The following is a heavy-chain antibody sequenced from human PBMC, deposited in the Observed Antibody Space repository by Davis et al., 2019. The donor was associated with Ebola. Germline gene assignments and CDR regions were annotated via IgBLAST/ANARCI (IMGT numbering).Heavy chain of an antibody. CDR3: ARHFNKMVLRLDY. D-gene: IGHD4/OR15-4a*01. CDR2: IYYSGST. CDR1: GGSIRSSSYY. V-gene: IGHV4-39*01. J-gene: IGHJ4*02. Sequence: MPSETLSLTCTVSGGSIRSSSYYWGWIRQPPGKGLEWIGSIYYSGSTYYNPSLKSRVTISVDTSKNQFSLKLSSVTAADTAVYYCARHFNKMVLRLDYWGQGTLVTVSS.